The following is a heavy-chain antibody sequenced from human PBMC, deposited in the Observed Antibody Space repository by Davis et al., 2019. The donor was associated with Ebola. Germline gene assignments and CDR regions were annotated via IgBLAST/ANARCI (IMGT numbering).Heavy chain of an antibody. Sequence: PGGSLRLSCAASGFTFSTYGMTWVRQAPGKGLEWVSHINSGGSYISYTDSVKGRFIISRDDAKSTVYLQMNSLRDEDTASYYCARGGASSKYFHYWGQGSLVTVSS. CDR3: ARGGASSKYFHY. V-gene: IGHV3-48*02. D-gene: IGHD3-16*01. CDR2: INSGGSYI. J-gene: IGHJ4*02. CDR1: GFTFSTYG.